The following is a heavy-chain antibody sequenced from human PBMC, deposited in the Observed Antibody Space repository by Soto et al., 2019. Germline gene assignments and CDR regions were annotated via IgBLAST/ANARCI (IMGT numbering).Heavy chain of an antibody. CDR3: ARERRLGIDGMDV. V-gene: IGHV1-8*01. CDR2: MNRNSGNT. D-gene: IGHD7-27*01. Sequence: QVQLVQSGAEVKKPGASVKVSCKASGYTFTSDDINWVRQATGQGLEWMGWMNRNSGNTGYAQKFQGRVTMTWKTSISTAYMELSSLRSEDTAVDYCARERRLGIDGMDVWGQGTTVTVSS. J-gene: IGHJ6*02. CDR1: GYTFTSDD.